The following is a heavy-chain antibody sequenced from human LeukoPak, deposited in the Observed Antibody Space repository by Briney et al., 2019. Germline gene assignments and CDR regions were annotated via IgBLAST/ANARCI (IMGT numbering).Heavy chain of an antibody. CDR1: GFTFSSYD. CDR3: ARVGANDAFDI. Sequence: PGGSLRLSCAASGFTFSSYDMHWVRQATGKGLEWVSAIGTAGDTYYPGSVKGRFTISRENAKNSLYLQMNSLRAEDTAVYYYARVGANDAFDIWGQGTMVTVSS. D-gene: IGHD4/OR15-4a*01. V-gene: IGHV3-13*01. CDR2: IGTAGDT. J-gene: IGHJ3*02.